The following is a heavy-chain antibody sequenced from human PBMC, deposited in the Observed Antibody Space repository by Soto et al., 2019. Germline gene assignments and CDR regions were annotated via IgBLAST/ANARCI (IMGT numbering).Heavy chain of an antibody. J-gene: IGHJ4*02. Sequence: QVQLQESGPGLVKPSQTLSLTCTVSGDSISSGGYYWSWIRQHPGKGLEWIGYIYASGSTFYNPSLNSRITMSVDRSKNQFSLKLTSVTAADTAVYFCARGRVTIFGVVITDFDYWGQGTLVTVSS. V-gene: IGHV4-31*03. CDR1: GDSISSGGYY. CDR2: IYASGST. D-gene: IGHD3-3*01. CDR3: ARGRVTIFGVVITDFDY.